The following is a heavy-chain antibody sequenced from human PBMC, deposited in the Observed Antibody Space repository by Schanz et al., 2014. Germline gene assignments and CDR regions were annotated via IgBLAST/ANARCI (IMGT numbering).Heavy chain of an antibody. CDR2: IIPILDKT. V-gene: IGHV1-69*08. CDR1: GGTFSSST. CDR3: AKVDRTRYYAMDV. Sequence: QVQLVQSGPEVKKPGPSVKVSCKASGGTFSSSTLTWVRQAPGQGLELMGRIIPILDKTNYAQKYQGRVTMTADKSTSTVYMEVSSLRTEDTAVYYCAKVDRTRYYAMDVWGQGTTVTVSS. J-gene: IGHJ6*02. D-gene: IGHD3-9*01.